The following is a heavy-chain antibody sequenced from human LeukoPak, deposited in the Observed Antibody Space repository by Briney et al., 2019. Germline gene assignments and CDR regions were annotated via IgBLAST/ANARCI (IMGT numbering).Heavy chain of an antibody. Sequence: ASVKVSCKASGYTFTSYGISWVRQAPGQGLEWMGWISAYNGNTNYAQKLQGRATMTTDTSTSTAYMELRSLRFDDTAVYYCARSTIFGVVVNDNWFDPWGQGTLVTVSS. CDR1: GYTFTSYG. V-gene: IGHV1-18*01. J-gene: IGHJ5*02. CDR2: ISAYNGNT. CDR3: ARSTIFGVVVNDNWFDP. D-gene: IGHD3-3*01.